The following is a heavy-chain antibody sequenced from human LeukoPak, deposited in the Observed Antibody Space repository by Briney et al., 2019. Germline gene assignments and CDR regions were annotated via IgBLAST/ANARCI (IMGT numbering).Heavy chain of an antibody. J-gene: IGHJ4*02. D-gene: IGHD1-26*01. CDR3: TRGYSDDY. Sequence: GGSLRLSCSASGFTFGDYPMSWVRQAPGKGLEWVGFIRSKTYGGTAEYAASVKGRFTISRDDSKSIAYLQMNSLKTEDTAVYYYTRGYSDDYWGQGTLVTVSS. V-gene: IGHV3-49*04. CDR2: IRSKTYGGTA. CDR1: GFTFGDYP.